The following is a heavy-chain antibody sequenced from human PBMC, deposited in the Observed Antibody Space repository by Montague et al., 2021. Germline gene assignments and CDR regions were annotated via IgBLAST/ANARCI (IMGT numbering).Heavy chain of an antibody. CDR3: ARMLGYCSGGHCYSNWFDS. CDR1: GGSIISSNW. D-gene: IGHD2-15*01. V-gene: IGHV4-4*02. Sequence: SETLSLTCAVSGGSIISSNWWSRVRQSPGKGLEWIGEIYHTGSTNYNPSLKSRLTISLDKSNNQVSLNLTSVAAADTAVYYCARMLGYCSGGHCYSNWFDSWGQGTLVTVSS. CDR2: IYHTGST. J-gene: IGHJ5*01.